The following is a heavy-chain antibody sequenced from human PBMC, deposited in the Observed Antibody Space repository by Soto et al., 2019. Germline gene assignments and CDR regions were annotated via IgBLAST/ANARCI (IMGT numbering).Heavy chain of an antibody. Sequence: SETLSLTCTVSGGSISSSSYYWGWIRQPPGKGLEWIGSIYYSGSTYYNPSLKSRVTISVDTSKNQFSLKLSSVTAADTAVYYCARHPHPPYCSGGSCYPYSTYYFDYWGQGTLVTVSS. V-gene: IGHV4-39*01. CDR1: GGSISSSSYY. CDR3: ARHPHPPYCSGGSCYPYSTYYFDY. CDR2: IYYSGST. D-gene: IGHD2-15*01. J-gene: IGHJ4*02.